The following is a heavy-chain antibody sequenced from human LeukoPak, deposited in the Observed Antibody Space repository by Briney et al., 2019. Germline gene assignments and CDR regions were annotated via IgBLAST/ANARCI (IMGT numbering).Heavy chain of an antibody. D-gene: IGHD3-3*01. Sequence: GGSLRLSCAASGFTFSSYAMSWVRQAPGKGLEWVSGISGNGGSTYYADSVKGRFTISRDNSKNTLYLQMNSLRAEDTAVYYCARGSYTIFGVVISGPTYYYGMDVWGQGTTVTVSS. V-gene: IGHV3-23*01. CDR2: ISGNGGST. CDR1: GFTFSSYA. CDR3: ARGSYTIFGVVISGPTYYYGMDV. J-gene: IGHJ6*02.